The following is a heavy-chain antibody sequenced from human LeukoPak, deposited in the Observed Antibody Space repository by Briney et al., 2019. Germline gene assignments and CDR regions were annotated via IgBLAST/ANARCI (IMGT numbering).Heavy chain of an antibody. CDR2: VNGDGSST. V-gene: IGHV3-74*01. J-gene: IGHJ3*02. Sequence: GGSLRLSCAASGFTFSSYGTHWVRQAPGKGLVWVSRVNGDGSSTNYADSVKGRFTISRDNAKNTLYLQMNSLRAEDTAVYYCAKAATGTRNAFDIWGQGTMVTVSS. D-gene: IGHD6-13*01. CDR1: GFTFSSYG. CDR3: AKAATGTRNAFDI.